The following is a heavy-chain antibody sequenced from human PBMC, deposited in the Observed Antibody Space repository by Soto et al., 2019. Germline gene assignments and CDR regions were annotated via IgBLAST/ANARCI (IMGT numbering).Heavy chain of an antibody. CDR1: GFSLSTSGVG. CDR2: IYWDDDK. CDR3: APLNTYYYGSGNNY. V-gene: IGHV2-5*02. J-gene: IGHJ4*02. D-gene: IGHD3-10*01. Sequence: QITLKESGPTLVKPTQTLTLTCTFSGFSLSTSGVGVGWIRQPPGRALEWLALIYWDDDKRYSPSLKSRLTITKDTSKNQVVLTMTNMDPVDTATYYCAPLNTYYYGSGNNYWGQGTLVTVYS.